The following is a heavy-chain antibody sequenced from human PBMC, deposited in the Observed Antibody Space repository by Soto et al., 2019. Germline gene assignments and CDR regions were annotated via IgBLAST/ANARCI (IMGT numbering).Heavy chain of an antibody. J-gene: IGHJ4*02. CDR3: ATQVLRFLEWLSFPYYFDY. V-gene: IGHV3-23*01. CDR1: GFTFSSYA. D-gene: IGHD3-3*01. CDR2: ISGSGGST. Sequence: PGGSLRLSCAASGFTFSSYAMSWVRQAPGKGLEWVSAISGSGGSTYYADSVKGRFTISRDNSKNTLYLQMNSLGAEDTAVYYCATQVLRFLEWLSFPYYFDYWGQGTLVTVSS.